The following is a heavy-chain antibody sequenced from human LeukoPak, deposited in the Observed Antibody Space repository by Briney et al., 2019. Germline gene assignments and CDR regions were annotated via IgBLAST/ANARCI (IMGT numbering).Heavy chain of an antibody. D-gene: IGHD3-22*01. CDR2: IYPGDSDT. J-gene: IGHJ3*02. CDR1: GYTFTSYW. CDR3: ARTEVEVAFDI. V-gene: IGHV5-51*01. Sequence: GESLKISCEGSGYTFTSYWIAWVRQMPGKGLEWMGIIYPGDSDTRYSPSFQGQVTISADKSISTAYLQWSSLKASDTAMYYCARTEVEVAFDIWGQGTMVTVSS.